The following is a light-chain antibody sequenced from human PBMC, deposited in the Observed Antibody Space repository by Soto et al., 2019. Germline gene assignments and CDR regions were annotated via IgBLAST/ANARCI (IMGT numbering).Light chain of an antibody. CDR1: NSNIGAGYD. V-gene: IGLV1-40*01. CDR2: AYT. CDR3: QSFDSSLTAWV. J-gene: IGLJ3*02. Sequence: QSVLTQPPSVSGAPGQRVTISCRGSNSNIGAGYDLHWYQQFPGAAPKLLIFAYTNRPSGVPDRFSGSKSGTSASLAITGLQADDEADYYCQSFDSSLTAWVFGGGTKLTVL.